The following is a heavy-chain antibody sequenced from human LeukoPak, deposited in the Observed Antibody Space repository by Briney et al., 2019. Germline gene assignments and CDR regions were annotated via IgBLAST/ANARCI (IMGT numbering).Heavy chain of an antibody. Sequence: HGGSLRLSCAASGFTFSSYAMSWVRQAPEKGLEWVSAISGSGGSTYYADSVKCRFTISRDNSKNTLYLQMNSLRAEDTAVYYCAKTPYYDFWSGYSLGAFDIWGQGTMVTVSS. J-gene: IGHJ3*02. CDR3: AKTPYYDFWSGYSLGAFDI. V-gene: IGHV3-23*01. CDR2: ISGSGGST. CDR1: GFTFSSYA. D-gene: IGHD3-3*01.